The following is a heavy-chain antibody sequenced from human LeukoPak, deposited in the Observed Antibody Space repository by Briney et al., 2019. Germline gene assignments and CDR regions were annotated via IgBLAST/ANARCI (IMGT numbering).Heavy chain of an antibody. J-gene: IGHJ4*02. V-gene: IGHV4-31*03. CDR1: GGSISSGGYF. Sequence: SETLSLTCTVSGGSISSGGYFWSWIRQHPGKGLEWIGDIYYSGSTYYSPSLKSRVTISVDTSKNQFSLKLNSVTAADTAVYYCASLSGFYLDWGQGTLVTVSS. D-gene: IGHD3-22*01. CDR2: IYYSGST. CDR3: ASLSGFYLD.